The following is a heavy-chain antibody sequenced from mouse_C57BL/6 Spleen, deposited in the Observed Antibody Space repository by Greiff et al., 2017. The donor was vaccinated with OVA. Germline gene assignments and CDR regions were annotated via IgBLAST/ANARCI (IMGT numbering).Heavy chain of an antibody. J-gene: IGHJ2*01. CDR2: IDPSDSYT. V-gene: IGHV1-59*01. D-gene: IGHD4-1*01. CDR1: GYTFTSYW. CDR3: ARELTGYFDY. Sequence: QVHVKQPGAELVRPGTSVKLSCKASGYTFTSYWMHWVKQRPGQGLEWIGVIDPSDSYTNYNQKFKGKATLTVDTSSSTAYMQLSSLTSEDSAVYYCARELTGYFDYWGQGTTLTVSS.